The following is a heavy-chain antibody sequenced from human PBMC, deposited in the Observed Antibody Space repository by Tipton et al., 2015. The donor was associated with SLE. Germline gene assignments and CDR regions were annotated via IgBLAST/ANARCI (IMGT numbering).Heavy chain of an antibody. J-gene: IGHJ3*02. CDR1: GYTFATYD. D-gene: IGHD3-3*01. V-gene: IGHV1-8*01. CDR2: INPISGST. CDR3: ARGGEYYDFWSGYFDI. Sequence: QVQLVQSGAEVKKPGASVKVSCKASGYTFATYDINWVRQATGQGLEWMGWINPISGSTGYAQKFQGRVTMTRNTSISTAYMELSSLKSEDTAVYYCARGGEYYDFWSGYFDIWGQGTMVTVSS.